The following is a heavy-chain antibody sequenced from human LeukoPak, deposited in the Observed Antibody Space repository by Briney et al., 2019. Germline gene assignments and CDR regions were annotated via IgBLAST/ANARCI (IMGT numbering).Heavy chain of an antibody. D-gene: IGHD1-26*01. V-gene: IGHV3-30-3*01. CDR1: GFTFSSYA. Sequence: PGRSLRLSCAASGFTFSSYAMRWVRQAPGKGLEWVAVISYDGSNKYYADSVKGRFTISRDNAQNSLYLQMNSLRAEDTAVYYCVRDRGSYRPIDYWGQGTLVTVSS. CDR3: VRDRGSYRPIDY. CDR2: ISYDGSNK. J-gene: IGHJ4*02.